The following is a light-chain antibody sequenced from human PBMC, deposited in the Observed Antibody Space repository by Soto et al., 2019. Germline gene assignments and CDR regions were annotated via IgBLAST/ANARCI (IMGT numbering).Light chain of an antibody. CDR1: QSAGTN. CDR2: GAF. J-gene: IGKJ5*01. CDR3: QQFNSYPIT. Sequence: EIVMTQSPATLTVSPGERATLSCRASQSAGTNLAWYQQKPGQAPRLLIHGAFTRATGIPARFSGSGSGTEFTLTISSLQPEDFATYYCQQFNSYPITFGQGTRLEIK. V-gene: IGKV3-15*01.